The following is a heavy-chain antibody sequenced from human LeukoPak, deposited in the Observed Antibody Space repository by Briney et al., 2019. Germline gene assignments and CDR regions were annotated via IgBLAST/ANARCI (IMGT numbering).Heavy chain of an antibody. CDR1: GYTFTTYA. CDR3: ASVETAMVPLATFDI. CDR2: INVGNGKT. V-gene: IGHV1-3*01. J-gene: IGHJ3*02. Sequence: ASVKVSCKASGYTFTTYAMHWVRQAPGQRLEWMGWINVGNGKTKYSQKFQGRVTITRDTSASTTYMELSSLRSEDTAVYYCASVETAMVPLATFDIWGQGTVVTVSS. D-gene: IGHD5-18*01.